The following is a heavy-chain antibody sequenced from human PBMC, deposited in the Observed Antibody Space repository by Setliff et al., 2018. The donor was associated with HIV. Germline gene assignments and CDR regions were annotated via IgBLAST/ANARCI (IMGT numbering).Heavy chain of an antibody. CDR1: GFNIEEYA. Sequence: GGSLRLSCVASGFNIEEYAMAWVRQVPGKGLEWVSAISGSGGNTYYADSVKGRFTISRDNSKNTLYLQMNSLRAEDTAVYYCAKAKGGNVLFPHGMDVWGQGTTVTVSS. CDR2: ISGSGGNT. CDR3: AKAKGGNVLFPHGMDV. D-gene: IGHD3-16*01. V-gene: IGHV3-23*01. J-gene: IGHJ6*02.